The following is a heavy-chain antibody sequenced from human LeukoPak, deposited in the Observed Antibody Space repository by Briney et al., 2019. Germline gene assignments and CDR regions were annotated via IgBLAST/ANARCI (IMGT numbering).Heavy chain of an antibody. V-gene: IGHV4-59*12. Sequence: SETLSLTCTVSGGSISSYYWSWIRQPPGKGLEWIGYIYYSGSTNYNPSLKSRVTISVDTSKNQFSLKLSSVTAADTAVYYCARPRYYYDGSGYTEIWGQGTMVTVSS. CDR1: GGSISSYY. J-gene: IGHJ3*02. CDR2: IYYSGST. D-gene: IGHD3-22*01. CDR3: ARPRYYYDGSGYTEI.